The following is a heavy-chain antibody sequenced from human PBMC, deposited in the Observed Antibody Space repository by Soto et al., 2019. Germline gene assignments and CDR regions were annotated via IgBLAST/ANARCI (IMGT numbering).Heavy chain of an antibody. Sequence: PSETLSLTCAVYGGSFSGYYWSWIRQPPGKGLEWIGEINHSGSTNYNPSLKSRVTVSVDTSKNQFSLKLSSVTAADTAVYYCARLSVYAGYYYYRMHVWAQGTTVTVS. CDR3: ARLSVYAGYYYYRMHV. V-gene: IGHV4-34*01. J-gene: IGHJ6*02. D-gene: IGHD2-8*01. CDR2: INHSGST. CDR1: GGSFSGYY.